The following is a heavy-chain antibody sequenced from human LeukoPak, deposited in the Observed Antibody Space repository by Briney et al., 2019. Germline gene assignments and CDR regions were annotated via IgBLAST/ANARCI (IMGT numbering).Heavy chain of an antibody. V-gene: IGHV3-23*01. CDR1: GFTFSNSA. J-gene: IGHJ4*02. CDR2: ITGGGTNT. Sequence: GGSLRLSCAASGFTFSNSAMSWVRQAPGKGLEWISTITGGGTNTFYTDSVKGRFTISRDDSKNTVYLQMNSLRAEDTAVYYCAITVGATPLDYWGQGTLVTVSS. CDR3: AITVGATPLDY. D-gene: IGHD1-26*01.